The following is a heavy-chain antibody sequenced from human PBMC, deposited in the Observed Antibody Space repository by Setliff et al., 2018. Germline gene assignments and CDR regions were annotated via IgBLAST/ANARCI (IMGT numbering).Heavy chain of an antibody. CDR1: GYTFTSYA. CDR3: ARDTYIGDFWSGYYIQGQFDP. Sequence: ASVKVSCKASGYTFTSYAMHWVRQAPGQRLEWMGWINAGSGNTKYSQKFQGRVTITRDTSANTAYMELSSLRSEDTAVYYCARDTYIGDFWSGYYIQGQFDPWGQGTLVTVS. CDR2: INAGSGNT. J-gene: IGHJ5*02. D-gene: IGHD3-3*01. V-gene: IGHV1-3*01.